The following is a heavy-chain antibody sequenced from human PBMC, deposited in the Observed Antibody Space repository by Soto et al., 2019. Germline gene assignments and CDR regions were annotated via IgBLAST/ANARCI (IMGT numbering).Heavy chain of an antibody. CDR3: AKEGGSGIYYPGPYYGMDV. CDR1: GFTFSNYA. Sequence: LRLSCAASGFTFSNYAMSWVRQAPGKGLEWVSSISGSGGSTYHADSVKGRFTISRDNARTTLLLQLKSLRAEDTAVYYCAKEGGSGIYYPGPYYGMDVWGQGTTVTVSS. V-gene: IGHV3-23*01. J-gene: IGHJ6*02. D-gene: IGHD3-10*01. CDR2: ISGSGGST.